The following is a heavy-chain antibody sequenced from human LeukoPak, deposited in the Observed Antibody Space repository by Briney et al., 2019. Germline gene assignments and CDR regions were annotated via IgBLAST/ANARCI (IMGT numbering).Heavy chain of an antibody. Sequence: SETLSLTCSVSGGSISDNYWSWIRQPPAKGLDWIGYIYYSGSTYYNPSLKSRVTISVDTSKNQFSLKLSSVTAADTAVYYCARVYYHDSRSNYFDPWGQETLVTVSS. CDR2: IYYSGST. CDR1: GGSISDNY. J-gene: IGHJ5*02. V-gene: IGHV4-59*08. CDR3: ARVYYHDSRSNYFDP. D-gene: IGHD3-22*01.